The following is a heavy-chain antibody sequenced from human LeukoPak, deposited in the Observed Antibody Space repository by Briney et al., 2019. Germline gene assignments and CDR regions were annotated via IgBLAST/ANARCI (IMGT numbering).Heavy chain of an antibody. CDR3: AKLGISARRDY. CDR1: GFTFDDYG. D-gene: IGHD6-6*01. CDR2: ISGSGGST. Sequence: GGSLRLSCAASGFTFDDYGMSWVRQAPGKGLEWVSAISGSGGSTYYADSVKGRFTISRDNSKNTLYLQMNSLRAEDTAVYYCAKLGISARRDYWGQGTLVTVSS. J-gene: IGHJ4*02. V-gene: IGHV3-23*01.